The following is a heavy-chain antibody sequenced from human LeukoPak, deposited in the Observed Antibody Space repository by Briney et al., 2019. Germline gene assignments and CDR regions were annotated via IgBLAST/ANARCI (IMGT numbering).Heavy chain of an antibody. Sequence: SSETLSLTCTVSGGSISSYYWSWIRQPAGKGLEWIGRIYTSGSTNYNPSLKSRVTMSVDTSKNQFSLKLSSVTAADTAVYYCARADVGFGELFYWFDPWGQGTLVTVSS. V-gene: IGHV4-4*07. CDR3: ARADVGFGELFYWFDP. J-gene: IGHJ5*02. CDR1: GGSISSYY. D-gene: IGHD3-10*01. CDR2: IYTSGST.